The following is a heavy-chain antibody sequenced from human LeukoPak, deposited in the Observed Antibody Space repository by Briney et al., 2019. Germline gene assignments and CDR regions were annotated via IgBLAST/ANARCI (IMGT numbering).Heavy chain of an antibody. CDR2: IKQDGSEE. CDR3: ASLSYGYFDY. Sequence: GGSLRLSCVVSGFTFTSYAISWVRQAPGKGLEWVANIKQDGSEEYYVDSVKGRFTISRDNAKNSLYLQMNSLRAEDTAVYYCASLSYGYFDYWGQGTLVTVSS. D-gene: IGHD5-18*01. CDR1: GFTFTSYA. J-gene: IGHJ4*02. V-gene: IGHV3-7*01.